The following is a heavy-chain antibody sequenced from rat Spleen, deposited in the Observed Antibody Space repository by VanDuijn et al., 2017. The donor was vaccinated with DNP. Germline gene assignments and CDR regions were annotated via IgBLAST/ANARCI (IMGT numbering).Heavy chain of an antibody. Sequence: EVQLVESGGGLVQPGRSLKLSCAASGFTLSNYYMAWVRQAPTKGLEWVASITNSGGSTYYRDSVRGRFTVSRDNTKSTLYLQMDSLRSEDTATYYCTRDSGDWYFDFWGPGTMVTVSS. D-gene: IGHD1-1*01. CDR1: GFTLSNYY. V-gene: IGHV5S23*01. CDR2: ITNSGGST. CDR3: TRDSGDWYFDF. J-gene: IGHJ1*01.